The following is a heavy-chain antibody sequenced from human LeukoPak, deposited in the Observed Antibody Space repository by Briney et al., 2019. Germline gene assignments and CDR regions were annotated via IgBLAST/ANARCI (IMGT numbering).Heavy chain of an antibody. D-gene: IGHD5-18*01. J-gene: IGHJ5*02. CDR2: IIPIFGTA. V-gene: IGHV1-69*13. Sequence: ASVKVSCKASGGTFSSYAISWVRQAPGQGLEWMGGIIPIFGTANYAQKFQGRVTITADESTSTAYMELSSLRSEDTAVYYCAGYSYGYYWFDPWGQGTLVTVSS. CDR1: GGTFSSYA. CDR3: AGYSYGYYWFDP.